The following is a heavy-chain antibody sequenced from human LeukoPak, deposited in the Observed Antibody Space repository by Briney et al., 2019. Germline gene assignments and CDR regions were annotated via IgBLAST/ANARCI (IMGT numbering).Heavy chain of an antibody. D-gene: IGHD3-10*01. CDR3: ARGEYGSGSYHIDY. Sequence: PVQPLDSPSVTSGTSSYIYYADSVKGRFTISRDNAKNSLYLQMNSLRAEDTAVYYCARGEYGSGSYHIDYWGQGTLVTVSS. J-gene: IGHJ4*02. V-gene: IGHV3-21*05. CDR2: TSGTSSYI.